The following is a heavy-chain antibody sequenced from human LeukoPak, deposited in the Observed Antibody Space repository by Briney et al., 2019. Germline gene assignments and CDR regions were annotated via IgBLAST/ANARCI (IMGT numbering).Heavy chain of an antibody. CDR3: ARDCGGDCYVWGFDY. Sequence: ASVKVSCKASGYTFTSYGISWVRQAPGQGLEWMGWISAYNGNTNYAQKLQGRVTMTTDTSTSTAYMELRSLRSDDTAVYYCARDCGGDCYVWGFDYWGQGTLVTVSS. CDR1: GYTFTSYG. D-gene: IGHD2-21*02. J-gene: IGHJ4*02. CDR2: ISAYNGNT. V-gene: IGHV1-18*01.